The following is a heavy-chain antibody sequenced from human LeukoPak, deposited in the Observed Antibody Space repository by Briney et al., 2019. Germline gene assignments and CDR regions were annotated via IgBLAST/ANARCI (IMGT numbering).Heavy chain of an antibody. J-gene: IGHJ5*02. V-gene: IGHV3-7*01. CDR2: IKQDGSEK. CDR3: ARYCSGGSLYNWFDP. D-gene: IGHD2-15*01. Sequence: GGSLRLSCAASGFTFSSYWMSWVRQAPGKGLEWVANIKQDGSEKYYVDSVKGRFTISRDNAKNSLYLQMNSLRAEDTAVYYCARYCSGGSLYNWFDPWGQGALVTVSS. CDR1: GFTFSSYW.